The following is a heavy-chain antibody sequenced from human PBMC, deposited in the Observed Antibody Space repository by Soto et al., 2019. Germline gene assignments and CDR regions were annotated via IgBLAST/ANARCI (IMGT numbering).Heavy chain of an antibody. CDR3: AKRLYYHDSGGPTADY. V-gene: IGHV3-23*01. D-gene: IGHD3-22*01. J-gene: IGHJ4*02. CDR2: ISGRGGST. CDR1: GFTFSSYA. Sequence: GGSLRLSCATSGFTFSSYAMSWVRQAPGKGLEWVSVISGRGGSTYYADSVKGRFTISRDDSKNTLHLQMNSLRAEDTAVYYCAKRLYYHDSGGPTADYWGQGTLVTVSS.